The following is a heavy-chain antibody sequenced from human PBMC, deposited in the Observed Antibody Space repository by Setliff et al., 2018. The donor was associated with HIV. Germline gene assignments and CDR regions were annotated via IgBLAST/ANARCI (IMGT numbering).Heavy chain of an antibody. J-gene: IGHJ3*02. Sequence: SETLSLTCTVSGGSTSSSSYYWGWIRQPPGKGLEWIGSIYYSGSTYYNPSLKSRVTISVDTSKNQFSLKLSSVTAADTAVYYCASFQTTVHAFDIWGQGTMVTVSS. CDR3: ASFQTTVHAFDI. D-gene: IGHD4-17*01. CDR2: IYYSGST. V-gene: IGHV4-39*01. CDR1: GGSTSSSSYY.